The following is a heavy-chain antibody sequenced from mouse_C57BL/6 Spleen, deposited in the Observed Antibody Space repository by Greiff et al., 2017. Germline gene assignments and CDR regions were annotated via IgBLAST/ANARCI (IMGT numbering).Heavy chain of an antibody. CDR2: IDPSDSYT. CDR3: ARVTTVANFDY. V-gene: IGHV1-50*01. J-gene: IGHJ2*01. Sequence: VQLQQPGAELVKPGASVKLSCKASGYTFTSYWMQWVKQRPGQGLEWIGEIDPSDSYTNYNQKFKGKATLTVDTSSSTAYMQLSSLTSEDSAVYYCARVTTVANFDYWGQGTTLTVSS. D-gene: IGHD1-1*01. CDR1: GYTFTSYW.